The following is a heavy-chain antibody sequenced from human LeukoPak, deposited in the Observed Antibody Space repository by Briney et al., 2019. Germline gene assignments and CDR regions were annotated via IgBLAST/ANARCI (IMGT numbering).Heavy chain of an antibody. J-gene: IGHJ4*02. CDR1: GFSFRSYS. Sequence: GGSLRHSRAASGFSFRSYSLNWVRQAPGKGLEWVSSITSSSNYIYYSDSVKGRFTISRDNAKNSLYLQMNSLRAEDTAVYYCARDQGDNGDFDYWGPGTLVTVSS. CDR2: ITSSSNYI. V-gene: IGHV3-21*01. CDR3: ARDQGDNGDFDY. D-gene: IGHD4-17*01.